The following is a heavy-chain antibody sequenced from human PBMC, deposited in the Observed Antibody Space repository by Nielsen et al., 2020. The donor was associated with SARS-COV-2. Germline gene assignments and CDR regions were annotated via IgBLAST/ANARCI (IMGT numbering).Heavy chain of an antibody. Sequence: GESLKISCAASGFTFVKYAMSWVRQAPGKGLEWVSSISGSGRGTYYDDSVKGRFTTSRDTSKNTVYLQMNGLRAEDTAVYYCARSWAINNWFDPWGQGTLVTVSS. CDR1: GFTFVKYA. CDR2: ISGSGRGT. V-gene: IGHV3-23*01. CDR3: ARSWAINNWFDP. D-gene: IGHD3-16*01. J-gene: IGHJ5*02.